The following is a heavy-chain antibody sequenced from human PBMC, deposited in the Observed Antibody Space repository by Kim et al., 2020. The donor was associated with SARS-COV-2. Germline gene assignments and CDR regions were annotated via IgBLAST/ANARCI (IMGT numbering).Heavy chain of an antibody. CDR1: GFTFSNYA. CDR3: ARDPGIAVAGTENAFDI. D-gene: IGHD6-19*01. Sequence: GGSLRLSCAASGFTFSNYAMHWVRQAPGKGLEWVAVVSYDGSSKFYADSVMGRFTISRDNSRKMLFSQMNSLRAEDTAVYYCARDPGIAVAGTENAFDIWGQGTLVTVSS. V-gene: IGHV3-30-3*01. CDR2: VSYDGSSK. J-gene: IGHJ3*02.